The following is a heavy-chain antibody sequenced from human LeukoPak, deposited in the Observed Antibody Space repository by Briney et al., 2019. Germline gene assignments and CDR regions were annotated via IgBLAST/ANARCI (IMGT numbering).Heavy chain of an antibody. Sequence: TSETLSLTCTVSGGSISSSSYYWGWIRQPPGKGLEWIGSIYHSGSTNYNPSLKSRVTISVDTSKNQFSLKLSSVTAADTAVYYCAISIAAAGYDYWGQGTLVTVSS. CDR1: GGSISSSSYY. CDR3: AISIAAAGYDY. V-gene: IGHV4-39*07. J-gene: IGHJ4*02. D-gene: IGHD6-13*01. CDR2: IYHSGST.